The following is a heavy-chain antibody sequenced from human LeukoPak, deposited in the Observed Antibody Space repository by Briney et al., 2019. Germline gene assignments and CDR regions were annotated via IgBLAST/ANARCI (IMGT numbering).Heavy chain of an antibody. CDR1: GYSFTSYW. J-gene: IGHJ4*02. CDR3: ARHRPFGGYSYVSDPVLYYFDY. CDR2: VYPGDSDP. D-gene: IGHD5-18*01. Sequence: GESLKISCKGSGYSFTSYWIGWVRQMPGKGLEWMGIVYPGDSDPRYSPSFQGQVTISADKSISTAYLQWSSLKASDTAMYYCARHRPFGGYSYVSDPVLYYFDYWGQGTLVTVSS. V-gene: IGHV5-51*01.